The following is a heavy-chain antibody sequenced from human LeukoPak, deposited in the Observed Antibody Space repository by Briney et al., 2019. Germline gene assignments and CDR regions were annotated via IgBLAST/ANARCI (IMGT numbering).Heavy chain of an antibody. V-gene: IGHV3-23*01. J-gene: IGHJ4*02. CDR2: ISGSGGST. CDR1: GFTFSSYA. CDR3: AKDRQPRTYYYDSSGYYSLLD. D-gene: IGHD3-22*01. Sequence: GGSLRLSCAASGFTFSSYAMSWVRQAPGKGLEWVSAISGSGGSTYYADSVKGRFTTSRDNSKNTLYLQMNSLRAEDTAVYYCAKDRQPRTYYYDSSGYYSLLDWGQGTLVTVSS.